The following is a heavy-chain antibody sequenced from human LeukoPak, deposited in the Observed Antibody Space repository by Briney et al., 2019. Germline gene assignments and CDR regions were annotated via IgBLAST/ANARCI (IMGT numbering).Heavy chain of an antibody. CDR3: AKERYSSSWYWFDP. V-gene: IGHV3-43*02. CDR2: ISGDGGST. D-gene: IGHD6-13*01. J-gene: IGHJ5*02. CDR1: GFTYDDYA. Sequence: GGSLRLSCAASGFTYDDYAMHWVRQAPGKGLEWVSLISGDGGSTYYADSVKGRFTISRDNSKNSLYLQMNSLRTEDTALYYCAKERYSSSWYWFDPWGQGTLVTVSS.